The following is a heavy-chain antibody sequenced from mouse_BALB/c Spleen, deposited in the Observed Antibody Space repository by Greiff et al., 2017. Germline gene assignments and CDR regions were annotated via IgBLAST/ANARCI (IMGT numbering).Heavy chain of an antibody. Sequence: EVQLQESGPGLVKPSQSLSLTCTVTGYSITSDYAWNWIRQFPGNKLEWMGYISYSGSTSYNPSLKSRISITRDTSKNQFFLQLNSVTTEDTATYYCARGYYGTWYFDVWGAGTTVTVSS. D-gene: IGHD1-1*01. V-gene: IGHV3-2*02. CDR3: ARGYYGTWYFDV. CDR2: ISYSGST. J-gene: IGHJ1*01. CDR1: GYSITSDYA.